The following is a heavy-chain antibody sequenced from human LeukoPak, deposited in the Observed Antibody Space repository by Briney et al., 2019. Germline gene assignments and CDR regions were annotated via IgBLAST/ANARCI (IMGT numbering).Heavy chain of an antibody. Sequence: SETLSLTCTVSGCSISSYYWSWIRQPPGKGLEWIGYIYTSGSTNYNPSLKSRVTISVDTSKNQFTLKLSSVTAADTAVYYCARLVTYSDSSGYYYDYWGQGTLVTVSS. CDR1: GCSISSYY. CDR3: ARLVTYSDSSGYYYDY. CDR2: IYTSGST. V-gene: IGHV4-4*09. J-gene: IGHJ4*02. D-gene: IGHD3-22*01.